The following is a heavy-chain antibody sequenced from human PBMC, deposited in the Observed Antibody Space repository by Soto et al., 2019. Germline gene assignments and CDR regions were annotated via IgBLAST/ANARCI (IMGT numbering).Heavy chain of an antibody. V-gene: IGHV1-2*02. J-gene: IGHJ5*02. Sequence: ASVKVSCKASGYTFTGYYMHWVRQAPGQGLEWMGWINPNSGGTNYAQKFQGRVTMTRDMSISTAYMELSRLRSDDTAVYYCARDFGSAMIVVVAPTNWFDPWGQGTLVTVSS. CDR2: INPNSGGT. CDR3: ARDFGSAMIVVVAPTNWFDP. CDR1: GYTFTGYY. D-gene: IGHD3-22*01.